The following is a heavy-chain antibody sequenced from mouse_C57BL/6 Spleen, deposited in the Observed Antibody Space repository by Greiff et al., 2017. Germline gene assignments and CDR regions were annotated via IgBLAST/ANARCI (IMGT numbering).Heavy chain of an antibody. Sequence: VPLVESGPGLVQPSQSLSITCPVSGFSLTSYGVHWVRPSPGKGLEWLGVIWRGGSTDYNAAFMSRLSITKDNSKSQVFFKMNSLQADDTAIYYCAKRGYDYDEGDYYAMDYWGQGTSVTVSS. CDR2: IWRGGST. CDR3: AKRGYDYDEGDYYAMDY. D-gene: IGHD2-4*01. CDR1: GFSLTSYG. J-gene: IGHJ4*01. V-gene: IGHV2-5*01.